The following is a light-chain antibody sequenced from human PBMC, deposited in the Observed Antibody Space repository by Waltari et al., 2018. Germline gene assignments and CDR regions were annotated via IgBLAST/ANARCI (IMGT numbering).Light chain of an antibody. V-gene: IGKV1-5*03. CDR3: QQYNGYSGT. CDR2: KAS. J-gene: IGKJ4*01. Sequence: DIQMTQSPSALSASVGDRVIITCRASQSISSWLAWYQQKAGKAPKLLIYKASTLQSGVPSRFSGSGSGTECTLTISSLQPDDSATYYCQQYNGYSGTFGGGTKVEI. CDR1: QSISSW.